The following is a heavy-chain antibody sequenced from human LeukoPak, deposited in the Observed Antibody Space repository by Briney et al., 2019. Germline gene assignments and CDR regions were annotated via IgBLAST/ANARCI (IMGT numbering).Heavy chain of an antibody. Sequence: SVKASCKASGGTFSSYAISWVRQAPGQGLEWMGGIIPIFGTANYAQKFQGRVTITADESTSTAYMELSSLRSEDTAVYYCARDLTVLSSEAFDIWGQGTMVTVSS. D-gene: IGHD6-6*01. CDR3: ARDLTVLSSEAFDI. V-gene: IGHV1-69*01. CDR2: IIPIFGTA. CDR1: GGTFSSYA. J-gene: IGHJ3*02.